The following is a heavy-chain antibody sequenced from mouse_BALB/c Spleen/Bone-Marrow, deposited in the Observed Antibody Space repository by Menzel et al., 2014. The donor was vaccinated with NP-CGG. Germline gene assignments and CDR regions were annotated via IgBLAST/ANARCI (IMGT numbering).Heavy chain of an antibody. D-gene: IGHD1-2*01. CDR1: GYTFTDYY. Sequence: VQLQQSGPELVKPGASVKISCKVSGYTFTDYYINWVKQKPGQGLEWIGWICPGSGTTKYNEKFKGKATLTVDTSSSTAYMQLSSLTSEDTAVYFCARDHGYVDVMDCWGQGTSVTVSS. J-gene: IGHJ4*01. V-gene: IGHV1-84*02. CDR2: ICPGSGTT. CDR3: ARDHGYVDVMDC.